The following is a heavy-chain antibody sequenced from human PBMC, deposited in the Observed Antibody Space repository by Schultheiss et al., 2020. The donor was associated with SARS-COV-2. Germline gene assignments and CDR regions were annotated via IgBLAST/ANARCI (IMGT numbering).Heavy chain of an antibody. D-gene: IGHD4-11*01. Sequence: SETLSLTCTVSGGSIASYYWTWIRQSPGKGLEWIGSLSYSGITNYNPSLKSRVTTSVDTSKNQFSLKLSSVTAADTAVYFCAREEMTDYSNYFGYWGQGTLVTVSS. CDR1: GGSIASYY. CDR2: LSYSGIT. CDR3: AREEMTDYSNYFGY. V-gene: IGHV4-59*12. J-gene: IGHJ4*02.